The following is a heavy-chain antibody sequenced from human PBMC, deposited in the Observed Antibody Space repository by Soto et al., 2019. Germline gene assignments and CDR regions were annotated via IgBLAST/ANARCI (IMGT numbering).Heavy chain of an antibody. V-gene: IGHV1-8*01. CDR2: INPNSGNI. J-gene: IGHJ4*02. CDR1: GNTFTSYD. CDR3: ARGRASGSYYLLDY. Sequence: ASVMVSCKASGNTFTSYDIDWVRQATGHGLEWMGWINPNSGNIGYAQKFQGRVTMTRDTAIRTAYMEVSRLRSDDTAVYYCARGRASGSYYLLDYWGQGTLVTVSS. D-gene: IGHD3-10*01.